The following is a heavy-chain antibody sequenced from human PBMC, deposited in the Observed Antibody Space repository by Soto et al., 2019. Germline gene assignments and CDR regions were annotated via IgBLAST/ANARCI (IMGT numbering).Heavy chain of an antibody. CDR3: ARGLVATDFGGIDY. CDR1: GGSISSGGYY. Sequence: SETLSLTCSVSGGSISSGGYYWSWIRQQPGKGLEWIGYIYYSGSTYYNPSLKSRVTTSVDTSKNQFSLKLSSVTAADTAVYYCARGLVATDFGGIDYWGQGTLVTVSS. D-gene: IGHD5-12*01. V-gene: IGHV4-31*03. J-gene: IGHJ4*02. CDR2: IYYSGST.